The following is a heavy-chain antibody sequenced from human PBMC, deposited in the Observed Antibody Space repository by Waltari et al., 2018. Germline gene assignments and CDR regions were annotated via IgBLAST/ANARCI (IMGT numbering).Heavy chain of an antibody. CDR3: AKSLGSYAAYFDY. V-gene: IGHV4-39*07. J-gene: IGHJ4*02. Sequence: QLQLQESGPGLVKPSETLSLTCTVSGGSISSSSYYWGWIRQPPGKGLEWIGSIYYSGSTYYNPSLKSRVTISVDTSKNQFSLKLSSVTAADTAVYYCAKSLGSYAAYFDYWGQGTLVTVSS. D-gene: IGHD2-2*01. CDR1: GGSISSSSYY. CDR2: IYYSGST.